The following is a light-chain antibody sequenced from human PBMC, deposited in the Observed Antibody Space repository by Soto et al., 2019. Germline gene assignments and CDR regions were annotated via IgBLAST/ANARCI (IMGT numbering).Light chain of an antibody. Sequence: NFMLTQPHSVSESPGKTVTISCTRSGGNIAGHSVQWFRQRPGSAPTAVIYEDDRRPSGISIRLSGSIDSSSNSASLTISGLRTEDEADYYCHSCDVNTCLFGGGPKVTVL. J-gene: IGLJ3*02. CDR1: GGNIAGHS. V-gene: IGLV6-57*04. CDR2: EDD. CDR3: HSCDVNTCL.